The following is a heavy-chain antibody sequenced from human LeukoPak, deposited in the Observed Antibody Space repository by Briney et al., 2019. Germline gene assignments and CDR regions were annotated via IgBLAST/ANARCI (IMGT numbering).Heavy chain of an antibody. CDR2: ISSSSSTI. CDR3: ARTTFDFWSGYAEPNWFDP. J-gene: IGHJ5*02. D-gene: IGHD3-3*01. Sequence: GGSLRLSCAASGFTFSSYSMNWVRQAPGKGLEWVSYISSSSSTIYYADSVKGRFTISRDNAKNSLYLQMNSLRAEDTDVYYCARTTFDFWSGYAEPNWFDPWGQGTLVTVSS. V-gene: IGHV3-48*01. CDR1: GFTFSSYS.